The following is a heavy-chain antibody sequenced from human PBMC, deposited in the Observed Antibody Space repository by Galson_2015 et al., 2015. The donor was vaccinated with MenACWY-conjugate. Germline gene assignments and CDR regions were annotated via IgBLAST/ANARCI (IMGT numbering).Heavy chain of an antibody. CDR1: GGSISGYY. J-gene: IGHJ4*02. D-gene: IGHD2-21*01. CDR2: ISYSGDT. Sequence: ETLSLTCTVSGGSISGYYWSWIRQSPGKGLEWLGYISYSGDTHHNPSLKSRVAISVDTSPNRFSLSLSSVTAADTAMYYCARHLYGGGECYFCYFDYWGQGTLVTVSS. V-gene: IGHV4-59*08. CDR3: ARHLYGGGECYFCYFDY.